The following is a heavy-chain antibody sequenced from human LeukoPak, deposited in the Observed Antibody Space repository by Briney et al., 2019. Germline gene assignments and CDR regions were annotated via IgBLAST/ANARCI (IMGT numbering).Heavy chain of an antibody. D-gene: IGHD1-14*01. CDR1: GVSIFSYY. Sequence: SETLSLTCSVSGVSIFSYYWNWIRQPPGKGLEWIGYIYYSGSTNYNPSLKSRVTISVDTSKNQFSLKLSSVTAADTAVYYCARGPYNYFDYWGQGTLVTVSS. CDR3: ARGPYNYFDY. CDR2: IYYSGST. V-gene: IGHV4-59*01. J-gene: IGHJ4*02.